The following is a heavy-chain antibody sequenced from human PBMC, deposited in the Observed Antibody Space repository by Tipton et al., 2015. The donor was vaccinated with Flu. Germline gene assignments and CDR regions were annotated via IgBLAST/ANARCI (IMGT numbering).Heavy chain of an antibody. Sequence: QLGQSGAEVKKPGASVKVSCKASGYTFTSYDINWVRQATGQGLEWMGWMNPDSGNTGFAQKFQGRVTMTRNTSISTAYMELSSLRSEDTAVYYCARTKEDGDFWSGFGAFDVWGQGTMVPVSS. J-gene: IGHJ3*01. CDR3: ARTKEDGDFWSGFGAFDV. CDR2: MNPDSGNT. V-gene: IGHV1-8*01. CDR1: GYTFTSYD. D-gene: IGHD3-3*01.